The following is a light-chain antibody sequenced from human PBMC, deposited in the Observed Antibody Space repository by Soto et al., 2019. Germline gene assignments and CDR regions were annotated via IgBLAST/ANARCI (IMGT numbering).Light chain of an antibody. CDR3: RQYNSLCT. CDR2: KSS. CDR1: QSISSW. V-gene: IGKV1-5*03. J-gene: IGKJ2*02. Sequence: DITMTQSPSTLSASVGDRVTITCRASQSISSWLAWYQQKPGKAPKLLIYKSSSLESGVPSSFSGSGSGTEITIAISSLQPDYFETYFWRQYNSLCTFGHGTKRQSK.